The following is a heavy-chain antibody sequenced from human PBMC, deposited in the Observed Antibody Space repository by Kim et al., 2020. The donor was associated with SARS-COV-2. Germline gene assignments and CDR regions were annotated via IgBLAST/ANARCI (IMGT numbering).Heavy chain of an antibody. V-gene: IGHV4-31*03. D-gene: IGHD6-13*01. CDR1: GGSISSGGYY. Sequence: SETLSLTCTVSGGSISSGGYYWSWIRQHPGKGLEWIGYIYYSGSTYYNPSLKSRVTISVDTSKNQFSLKLSSVTAADTAVYYCAREGYSRLQLDYWGQGTLVTVSS. J-gene: IGHJ4*02. CDR2: IYYSGST. CDR3: AREGYSRLQLDY.